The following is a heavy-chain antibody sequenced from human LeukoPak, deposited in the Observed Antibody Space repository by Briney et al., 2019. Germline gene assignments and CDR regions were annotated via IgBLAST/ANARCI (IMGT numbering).Heavy chain of an antibody. CDR2: ISYDGSNK. CDR3: ARDRRWLQYSDY. D-gene: IGHD5-24*01. J-gene: IGHJ4*02. V-gene: IGHV3-30*04. CDR1: GFTFSSYA. Sequence: PGGTLRLSCAASGFTFSSYAVHWVRPARGKGLGRVAVISYDGSNKYYADSVKGRFTISRDNSKNTLYLEMNSLRPEDTAVYYCARDRRWLQYSDYWGQGTLVTVSS.